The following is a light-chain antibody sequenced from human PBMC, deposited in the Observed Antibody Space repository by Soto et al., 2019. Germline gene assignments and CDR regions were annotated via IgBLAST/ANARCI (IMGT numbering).Light chain of an antibody. CDR1: SSDVGNYNY. CDR2: EVR. V-gene: IGLV2-14*01. Sequence: SALTQPPSVSGSPGQSIIISCTGTSSDVGNYNYVSWYQHHPGKAPKVMIYEVRTRPSGVSNRFSGYKSGNTASLTISGLQAEDGADYCCSSYSSTKTRVFGTWTKVTV. J-gene: IGLJ1*01. CDR3: SSYSSTKTRV.